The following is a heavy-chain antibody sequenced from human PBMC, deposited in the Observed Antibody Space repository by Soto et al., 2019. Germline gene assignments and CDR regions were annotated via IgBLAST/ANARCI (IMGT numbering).Heavy chain of an antibody. Sequence: HVQLVESGGGVVQPGRSLRLSCAASGFTFSSYAMHWVRQAPGKGLERVAVISYDGSNKYYADSVKGRFTISRDNSKNTLYLQMNSLRAEDTAVYYCARNLPPYDFWSGYYAAWYYYYGMDVWGQGTTVTVSS. V-gene: IGHV3-30-3*01. D-gene: IGHD3-3*01. CDR3: ARNLPPYDFWSGYYAAWYYYYGMDV. CDR2: ISYDGSNK. CDR1: GFTFSSYA. J-gene: IGHJ6*02.